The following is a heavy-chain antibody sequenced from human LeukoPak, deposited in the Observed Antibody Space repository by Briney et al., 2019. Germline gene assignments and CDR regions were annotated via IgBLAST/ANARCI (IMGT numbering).Heavy chain of an antibody. CDR2: IYGSGST. Sequence: PSETLSLTCTVSGGSISITSYYWGCIRQPRGKGLEWIGSIYGSGSTYYNPSSNSRVTISVDTCKNQSCLKLSSVTAAHTAVYYCARDRRIVVVTPLPSYWYFDLWGRGTLVTVSS. D-gene: IGHD3-22*01. J-gene: IGHJ2*01. CDR1: GGSISITSYY. V-gene: IGHV4-39*07. CDR3: ARDRRIVVVTPLPSYWYFDL.